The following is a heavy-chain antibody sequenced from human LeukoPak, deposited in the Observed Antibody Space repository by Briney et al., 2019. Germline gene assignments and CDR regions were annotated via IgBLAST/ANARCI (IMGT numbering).Heavy chain of an antibody. J-gene: IGHJ4*02. D-gene: IGHD3-10*01. CDR3: ARDMSY. CDR2: IYYSGST. Sequence: SWXXXXPGKGLEWIGYIYYSGSTNYNPSLKSRVTISVDTSKNQFSLKLSSVAAADTAVYYCARDMSYWGQGTLVTVSS. V-gene: IGHV4-59*01.